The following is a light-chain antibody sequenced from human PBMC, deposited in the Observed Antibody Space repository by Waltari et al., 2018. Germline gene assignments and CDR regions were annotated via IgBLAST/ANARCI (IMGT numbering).Light chain of an antibody. CDR1: QSVSRY. V-gene: IGKV3-20*01. CDR2: GAS. CDR3: QKYVSLPAT. Sequence: EIVLTQSPGTLSLSPGERATLSCRASQSVSRYLAWYQQKPGQAPRLLIYGASTRATGIPDSFSGSGSGTDFSLTSSRLEPEDFAVYYCQKYVSLPATFGQGTKVEIK. J-gene: IGKJ1*01.